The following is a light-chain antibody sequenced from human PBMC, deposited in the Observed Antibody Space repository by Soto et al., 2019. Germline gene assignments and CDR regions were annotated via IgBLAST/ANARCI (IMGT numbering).Light chain of an antibody. CDR2: NSY. CDR1: SSNIGINS. CDR3: ASWDDSLKALV. Sequence: QSVLTQPPSASGTPEERVTISCSGGSSNIGINSVTWYQHLPGTAPKLLIYNSYQRPSGVPDRFSGSKSGTSASLAISGLQPDDDADYYCASWDDSLKALVFGGGTKVTVL. V-gene: IGLV1-44*01. J-gene: IGLJ3*02.